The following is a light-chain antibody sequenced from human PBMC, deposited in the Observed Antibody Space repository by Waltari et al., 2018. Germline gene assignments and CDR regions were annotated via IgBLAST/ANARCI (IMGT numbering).Light chain of an antibody. V-gene: IGKV2-30*01. CDR3: MQGTHFPWT. J-gene: IGKJ1*01. CDR1: QSLLNRDGNSY. CDR2: KVS. Sequence: DVVMIQSPISLPITPGQSASMTCRSSQSLLNRDGNSYLSWFVKRPGQPPRRLIYKVSKRASGVPDRFSGSGAGTDFTLQINRVEAEDVGIYYCMQGTHFPWTFGQGTKVEIK.